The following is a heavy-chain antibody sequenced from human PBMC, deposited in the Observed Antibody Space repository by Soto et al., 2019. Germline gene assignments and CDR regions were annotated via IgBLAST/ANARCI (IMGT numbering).Heavy chain of an antibody. CDR3: ARHLSGYGYLYFEY. J-gene: IGHJ4*02. D-gene: IGHD5-18*01. Sequence: QLQLQESGPGLVKPSETQSLTCTVSGGSISSNSYYWAWIRQPPGKGLEWIGSGYHGGNTYYNPSHKSRVTISVDTSTNQLSLKLNSVTAADTAMYYCARHLSGYGYLYFEYWGQGILVTVSS. CDR1: GGSISSNSYY. V-gene: IGHV4-39*01. CDR2: GYHGGNT.